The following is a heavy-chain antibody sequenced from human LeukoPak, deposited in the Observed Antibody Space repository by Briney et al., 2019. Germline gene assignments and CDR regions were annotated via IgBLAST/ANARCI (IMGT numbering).Heavy chain of an antibody. Sequence: PGGSLRLSCAASGFTFSSYAMTWVRQAPGKGLEWVSTISGSGGSTYYADSVKGRFTISRDNSKNTLYLQMNSLRAEDTAVYYCAKGACSGINNWFDPWGQGTLVTVSS. V-gene: IGHV3-23*01. D-gene: IGHD2-15*01. J-gene: IGHJ5*02. CDR2: ISGSGGST. CDR3: AKGACSGINNWFDP. CDR1: GFTFSSYA.